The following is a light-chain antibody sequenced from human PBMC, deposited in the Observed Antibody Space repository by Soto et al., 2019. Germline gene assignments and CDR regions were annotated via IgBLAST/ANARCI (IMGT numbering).Light chain of an antibody. J-gene: IGKJ4*01. V-gene: IGKV3-15*01. Sequence: DIVMTQSPATLSVSPGERVTLSCRASQSVGSKLAWYQQKAGQSPRLLISGASTRAAGIPARFSGSGSGSEFTLIIDSLQSEDFAVYYCQQYNNWPLTFGGGTKLEIK. CDR1: QSVGSK. CDR2: GAS. CDR3: QQYNNWPLT.